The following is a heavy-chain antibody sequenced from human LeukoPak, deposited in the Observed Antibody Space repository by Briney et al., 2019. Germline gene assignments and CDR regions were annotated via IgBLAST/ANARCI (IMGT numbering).Heavy chain of an antibody. D-gene: IGHD3-9*01. J-gene: IGHJ4*02. CDR1: GYTFTSYD. CDR3: ARMLRYSARYFDY. CDR2: MNPNSGNT. V-gene: IGHV1-8*01. Sequence: ASVKVSCKASGYTFTSYDINWVRQATGQGLERMGWMNPNSGNTGYAQKFQGRVTMTRNTSISTAYMELSSLRSEDTAVYYCARMLRYSARYFDYWGQGTLVTVSS.